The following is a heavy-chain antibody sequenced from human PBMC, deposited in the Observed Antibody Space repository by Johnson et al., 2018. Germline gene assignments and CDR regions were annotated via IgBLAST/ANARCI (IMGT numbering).Heavy chain of an antibody. D-gene: IGHD3-16*01. CDR1: GFTFSSYG. Sequence: QVQLVESGGGVVQXGRSLRLSCAASGFTFSSYGMHWVRQAPGKGLEWVAVIWYDGSNKYYADSVKGRFTISRDNAKNTLFLQMNSLRVEDTAVYYCASLWVGVDAEYFQHWGQGTLVTVSS. CDR2: IWYDGSNK. V-gene: IGHV3-33*03. CDR3: ASLWVGVDAEYFQH. J-gene: IGHJ1*01.